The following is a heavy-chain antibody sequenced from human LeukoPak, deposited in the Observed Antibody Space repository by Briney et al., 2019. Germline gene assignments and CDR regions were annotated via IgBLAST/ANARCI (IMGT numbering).Heavy chain of an antibody. V-gene: IGHV3-23*01. J-gene: IGHJ5*02. Sequence: GGSLRLSCAASGFTFSSYAMSWVRQAPGKGLEWVSAISGSGGSTYYADSVKGRFTISRDNSKNTLYLQMNSLRAEDTAVYYCAKDGDHYCDRKIYNWFDPWGQGTLVTVSS. CDR2: ISGSGGST. D-gene: IGHD3-22*01. CDR1: GFTFSSYA. CDR3: AKDGDHYCDRKIYNWFDP.